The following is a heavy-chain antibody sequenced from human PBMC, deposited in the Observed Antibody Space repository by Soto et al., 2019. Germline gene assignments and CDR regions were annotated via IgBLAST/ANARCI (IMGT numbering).Heavy chain of an antibody. CDR1: GYTFTGYY. J-gene: IGHJ6*02. V-gene: IGHV1-2*04. CDR2: INPNSGGT. Sequence: ASVKVSCKASGYTFTGYYMHWVRQAPGQGLEWMGWINPNSGGTNYAQKFQGWVTMTRDTSISTAYMELSRLRSDDTAVYYCARERVLWAEYYYYYYGMDVWGQGTTVTVSS. CDR3: ARERVLWAEYYYYYYGMDV. D-gene: IGHD3-10*01.